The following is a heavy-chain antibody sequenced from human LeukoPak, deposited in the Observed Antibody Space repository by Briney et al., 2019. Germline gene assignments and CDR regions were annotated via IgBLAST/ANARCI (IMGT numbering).Heavy chain of an antibody. CDR1: GFPLSSNY. CDR2: ISGIVGST. Sequence: GGSLSLLCGVCGFPLSSNYMSWVRPAPGKGRAWVSSISGIVGSTYYAASVKGRFTISKDNSKTTLNLQMNSLRAEDTAVYYCARDRGNYYYYIDVWGKRNTFTVSS. V-gene: IGHV3-23*01. J-gene: IGHJ6*03. D-gene: IGHD3-10*01. CDR3: ARDRGNYYYYIDV.